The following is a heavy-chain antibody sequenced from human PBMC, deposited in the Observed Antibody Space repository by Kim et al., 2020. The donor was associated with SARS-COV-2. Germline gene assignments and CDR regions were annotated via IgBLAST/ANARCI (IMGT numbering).Heavy chain of an antibody. Sequence: ASVKVSCKASGYTFTSYDINWVRQATGQGLEWMGWMNPNSGNTGYAQKFQGRVTMTRNTSISTAYMELSSLRSEDTAVYYCARATKVSGIPLHNWFDPWGQGTLVTVSS. CDR3: ARATKVSGIPLHNWFDP. J-gene: IGHJ5*02. CDR2: MNPNSGNT. CDR1: GYTFTSYD. D-gene: IGHD2-21*01. V-gene: IGHV1-8*01.